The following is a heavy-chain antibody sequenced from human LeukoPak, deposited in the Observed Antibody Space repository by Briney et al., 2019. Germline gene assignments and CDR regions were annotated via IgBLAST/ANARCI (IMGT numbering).Heavy chain of an antibody. J-gene: IGHJ4*02. V-gene: IGHV3-23*01. D-gene: IGHD7-27*01. CDR1: GFTFSNYA. CDR3: AKELLGNFDY. CDR2: ISGSGDYT. Sequence: PGGSLRLSCAASGFTFSNYAMSWVRQAPGKGLEWVSAISGSGDYTYYADSVKGRFTISRDKSKNTLYLQMNSLRAEDTALYYCAKELLGNFDYWGQGTLVTVSS.